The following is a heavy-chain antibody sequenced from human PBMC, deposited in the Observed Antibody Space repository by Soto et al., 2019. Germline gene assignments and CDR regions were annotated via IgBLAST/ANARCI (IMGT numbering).Heavy chain of an antibody. D-gene: IGHD6-19*01. Sequence: EVQLVESGGGLVQPGGSLRLSCEASGFTFSSYWMYWVRQAPGKGLVWVSRTNSEGTETSYADSVKGRFTISTDNAKNTLYLQMNSLRAADTAVYYCARDRGCSLFDYWGQGTLVTVSS. CDR3: ARDRGCSLFDY. CDR1: GFTFSSYW. CDR2: TNSEGTET. J-gene: IGHJ4*02. V-gene: IGHV3-74*01.